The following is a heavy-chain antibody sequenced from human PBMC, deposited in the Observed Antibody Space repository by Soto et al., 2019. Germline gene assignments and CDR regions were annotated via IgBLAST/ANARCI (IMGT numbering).Heavy chain of an antibody. CDR3: ARDLRKNRYFDL. Sequence: QVQLVESGGGVVQPGRSLSLSCAASGFTFNTYGMHWVRQAPGKGLEWVAVISYDGSNEYYAVSVKGRFTISRDKSKNTRYLQMSSLRVEYTALYYCARDLRKNRYFDLWGRGTLVTVSA. V-gene: IGHV3-33*01. CDR2: ISYDGSNE. J-gene: IGHJ2*01. CDR1: GFTFNTYG.